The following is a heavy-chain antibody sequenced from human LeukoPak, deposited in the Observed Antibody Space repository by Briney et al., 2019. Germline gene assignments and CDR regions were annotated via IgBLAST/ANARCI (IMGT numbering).Heavy chain of an antibody. J-gene: IGHJ6*02. CDR2: ISSNGDNA. CDR1: GFTFSNYA. D-gene: IGHD1-26*01. V-gene: IGHV3-23*01. Sequence: PGGSLRLSCAASGFTFSNYAMNWVRQAPGKGLEWVSLISSNGDNACYADSVRGRFTISRDQSKNTVSLQMNSLRGEDTAVYYCAKDVRVGGGGMDVWGQGTPVTVSS. CDR3: AKDVRVGGGGMDV.